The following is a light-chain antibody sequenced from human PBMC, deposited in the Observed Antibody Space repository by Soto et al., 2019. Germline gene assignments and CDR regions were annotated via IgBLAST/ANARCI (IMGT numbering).Light chain of an antibody. Sequence: EVVMRPSPATLSVSPVDGATLSCRASQGIGDTLAWYQHKPGQTPRLLIYDTSTRATGVPTRFSGSRSGAEFTLTINSLQSEDFAVYYCQPYNNWPLTFGGGTKVDIK. CDR2: DTS. CDR3: QPYNNWPLT. J-gene: IGKJ4*01. CDR1: QGIGDT. V-gene: IGKV3-15*01.